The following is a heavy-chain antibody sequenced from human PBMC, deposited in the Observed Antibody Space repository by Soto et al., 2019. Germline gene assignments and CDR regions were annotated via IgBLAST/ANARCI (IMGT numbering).Heavy chain of an antibody. CDR2: INPNSGDT. Sequence: QVQLVQSGAGVKKPGASVKVSCKTSRYTFTGYYMHWVRQAPGQGLEWMGWINPNSGDTNYAPKFQGRVTMTRATSFTRVYMDLTWLTSYDTVVYYCASRGDRTVGYFDFWGQGAQVTVSS. D-gene: IGHD2-21*01. CDR3: ASRGDRTVGYFDF. V-gene: IGHV1-2*02. J-gene: IGHJ4*02. CDR1: RYTFTGYY.